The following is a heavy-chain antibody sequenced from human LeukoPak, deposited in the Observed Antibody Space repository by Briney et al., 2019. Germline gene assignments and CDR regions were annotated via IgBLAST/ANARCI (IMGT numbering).Heavy chain of an antibody. J-gene: IGHJ4*02. V-gene: IGHV3-33*01. CDR3: ARDQMHIVVVTAIDY. Sequence: PGGSLRLSCAASGFTFSSYGMHWVRQAPGKGLEWVAVIWYDGSNKYYADSVKGRFTISRDNSKNTLYPQMNSLRAEDTAVYYCARDQMHIVVVTAIDYWGQGTLVTVSS. CDR2: IWYDGSNK. CDR1: GFTFSSYG. D-gene: IGHD2-21*02.